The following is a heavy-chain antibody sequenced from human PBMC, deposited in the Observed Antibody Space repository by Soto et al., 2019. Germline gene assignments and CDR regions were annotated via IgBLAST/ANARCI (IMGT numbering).Heavy chain of an antibody. CDR2: IIPILGIA. J-gene: IGHJ6*02. D-gene: IGHD6-13*01. Sequence: QVQLVQSGAEVKKPGSSVKVSCKASGGTFSSYTISWVRQAPGQGLEWMGRIIPILGIANYAQKFQGRVTTTADKXXSXAXMELSSLRSEDTAVYYCARQFSAAGTRQGYYYGMDVWGQGTTVTVSS. CDR1: GGTFSSYT. V-gene: IGHV1-69*02. CDR3: ARQFSAAGTRQGYYYGMDV.